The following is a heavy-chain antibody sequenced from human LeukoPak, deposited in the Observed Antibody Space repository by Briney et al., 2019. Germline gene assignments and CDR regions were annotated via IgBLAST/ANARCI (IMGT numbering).Heavy chain of an antibody. CDR2: IYSGGST. CDR3: ARGYYDSSGYTP. V-gene: IGHV3-66*01. CDR1: GFTVSSNY. J-gene: IGHJ5*02. D-gene: IGHD3-22*01. Sequence: GGSLRLSCAASGFTVSSNYMSWVRQAPGKGLEWVSVIYSGGSTYYADSVKGRFTISRDNSKNTLYLQMNSLRAEDTAVYYCARGYYDSSGYTPWGQGTLVTVPS.